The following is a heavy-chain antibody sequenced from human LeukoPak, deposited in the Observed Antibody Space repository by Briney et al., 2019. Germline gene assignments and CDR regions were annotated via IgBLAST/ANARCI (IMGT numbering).Heavy chain of an antibody. CDR2: IYSGGST. V-gene: IGHV3-53*05. J-gene: IGHJ4*02. D-gene: IGHD6-19*01. CDR3: AKSLIAVAGLSDY. Sequence: GGSLRLSCAASGFTVSSNYMSWVRQAPGKGLEWVSVIYSGGSTYYADSVKGRFTISRDNSKNTLYLQMNSLRAEDTAVYYCAKSLIAVAGLSDYWGQGTLVTVSS. CDR1: GFTVSSNY.